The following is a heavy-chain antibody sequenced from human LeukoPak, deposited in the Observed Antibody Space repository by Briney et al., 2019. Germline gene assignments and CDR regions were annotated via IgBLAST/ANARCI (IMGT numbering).Heavy chain of an antibody. CDR3: ARGLSGYSSSLGY. J-gene: IGHJ4*02. V-gene: IGHV3-53*01. CDR2: IYSDNT. Sequence: GGSLRLSCTVSGFTVSSNSMSWVRQAPGKGLEWVSFIYSDNTHYSDSVKGRFTISRDNSKNTLYLQMNSLRAEDTAVYYCARGLSGYSSSLGYWGQGTLVTVSS. CDR1: GFTVSSNS. D-gene: IGHD6-6*01.